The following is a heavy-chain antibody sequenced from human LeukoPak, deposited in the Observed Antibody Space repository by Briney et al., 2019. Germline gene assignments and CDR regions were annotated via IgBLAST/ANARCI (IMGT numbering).Heavy chain of an antibody. CDR2: IIPILGIA. Sequence: SVKVSCKAFGGTFSSYAISWVRQAPGQGLEWMGRIIPILGIADYAQKFQGRVTITADKSTSTAYMELSSLRSEDTAVYYCARHQAGSYYFDYWGQGTLVTVSS. CDR3: ARHQAGSYYFDY. CDR1: GGTFSSYA. V-gene: IGHV1-69*04. D-gene: IGHD6-19*01. J-gene: IGHJ4*02.